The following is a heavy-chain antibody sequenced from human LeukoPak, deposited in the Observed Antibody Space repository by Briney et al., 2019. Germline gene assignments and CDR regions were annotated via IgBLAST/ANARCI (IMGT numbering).Heavy chain of an antibody. CDR2: ISASGTTI. CDR3: ANLPIAARPGTFDY. Sequence: GGSLRLSCTAFEFTLNSYEMDWFRQAPGKGPEWVSYISASGTTIYYADSVKGRFTISRDNSKNTLYLQMNSLRAEDTAVYYCANLPIAARPGTFDYWGQGTLVTVSS. V-gene: IGHV3-48*03. CDR1: EFTLNSYE. J-gene: IGHJ4*02. D-gene: IGHD6-6*01.